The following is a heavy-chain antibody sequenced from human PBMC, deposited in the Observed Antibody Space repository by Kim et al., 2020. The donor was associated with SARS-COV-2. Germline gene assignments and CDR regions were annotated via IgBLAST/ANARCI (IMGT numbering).Heavy chain of an antibody. Sequence: SLRLSCAASGFTFSSYAMHWVRQAPGKGLEWVAVISYDGSNKYYADSVKGRFTISRDNSKNTLYLQMNSLRAEDTAVYYCARGSQQWLVRGAFDIWGQG. J-gene: IGHJ3*02. CDR3: ARGSQQWLVRGAFDI. CDR2: ISYDGSNK. V-gene: IGHV3-30-3*01. D-gene: IGHD6-19*01. CDR1: GFTFSSYA.